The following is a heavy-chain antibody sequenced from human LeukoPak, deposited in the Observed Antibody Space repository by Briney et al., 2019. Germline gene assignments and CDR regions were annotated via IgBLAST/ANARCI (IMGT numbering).Heavy chain of an antibody. CDR3: AKDMHIVVVTAVADY. CDR2: ISGSGGST. CDR1: GFTFSTYG. V-gene: IGHV3-23*01. D-gene: IGHD2-21*02. J-gene: IGHJ4*02. Sequence: GGSLRLSCAASGFTFSTYGMHWVRQAPGKGLEWVSAISGSGGSTYYADSVKGRFTISRDNSKNTLYLQMNSLRAEDTAVYYCAKDMHIVVVTAVADYWGQGTLVTVSS.